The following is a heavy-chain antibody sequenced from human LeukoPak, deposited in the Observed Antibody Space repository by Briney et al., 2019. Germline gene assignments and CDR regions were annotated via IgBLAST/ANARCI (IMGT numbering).Heavy chain of an antibody. CDR2: IWYDGSNK. CDR1: GFTFSSYG. Sequence: GGSLRLSCAASGFTFSSYGMHWVRQAPGKGLEWVAVIWYDGSNKYYADSAKGRFTISRDNSKNTLYLQMNSLRAEDTAVYYCAREGGLAVAGAFDYWGQGTLVTVSS. D-gene: IGHD6-19*01. V-gene: IGHV3-33*01. CDR3: AREGGLAVAGAFDY. J-gene: IGHJ4*02.